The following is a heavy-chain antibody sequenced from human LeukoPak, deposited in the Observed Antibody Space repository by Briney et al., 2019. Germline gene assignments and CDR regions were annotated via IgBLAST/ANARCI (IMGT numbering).Heavy chain of an antibody. J-gene: IGHJ5*01. Sequence: GGSLRLSCAASGFTFSSYSMNWVRQAPGKGLEWVSSISSSSSYIYYADSVKGRFTISRDNAKNSLYLQMNSLRAEDTAVYYCVVESIAAAEAWGQEPWSPSPQ. CDR1: GFTFSSYS. V-gene: IGHV3-21*01. D-gene: IGHD6-13*01. CDR2: ISSSSSYI. CDR3: VVESIAAAEA.